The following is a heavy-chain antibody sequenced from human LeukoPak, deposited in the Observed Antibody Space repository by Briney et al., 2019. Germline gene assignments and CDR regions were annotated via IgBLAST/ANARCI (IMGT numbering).Heavy chain of an antibody. CDR1: GYTFTTYA. D-gene: IGHD2-2*01. J-gene: IGHJ3*02. CDR3: ASRREYCSTTSCSSTFDI. CDR2: INAGNGNT. Sequence: ASVKVSCKASGYTFTTYAMHWVRQAPGQRLEWMGWINAGNGNTKYSQKFQGRVTITRDTSASTAYMELSSLRSEDTAVYYCASRREYCSTTSCSSTFDIWGQGTMVTVSS. V-gene: IGHV1-3*01.